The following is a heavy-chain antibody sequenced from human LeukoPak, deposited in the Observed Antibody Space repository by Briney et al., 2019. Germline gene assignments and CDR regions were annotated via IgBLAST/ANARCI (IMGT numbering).Heavy chain of an antibody. V-gene: IGHV1-8*01. Sequence: ASVKVSCKASGYTFTSYDINWVRQTTGQGLEWMGWMNPNNDNTGYAQKLQGRVTMTRDTSISTAYMELRSLRSEDTAMYYCVRDGEGVAISVNYWFDPWGQGTLVTVSS. CDR1: GYTFTSYD. CDR2: MNPNNDNT. D-gene: IGHD3-10*01. CDR3: VRDGEGVAISVNYWFDP. J-gene: IGHJ5*02.